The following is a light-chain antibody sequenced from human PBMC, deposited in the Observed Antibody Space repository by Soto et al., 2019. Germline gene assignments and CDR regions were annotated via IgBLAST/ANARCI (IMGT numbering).Light chain of an antibody. CDR1: QTVRNNY. CDR3: QQLTDWPPQWT. CDR2: DAS. Sequence: EFVLTQSPGTLSLSPGERATLSCRASQTVRNNYLAWYQQKPGQAPRLPINDASSRATGIPDRFSGGGSGTDFTLTISSLEPEDFAVYYCQQLTDWPPQWTFGQGTKV. J-gene: IGKJ1*01. V-gene: IGKV3D-20*02.